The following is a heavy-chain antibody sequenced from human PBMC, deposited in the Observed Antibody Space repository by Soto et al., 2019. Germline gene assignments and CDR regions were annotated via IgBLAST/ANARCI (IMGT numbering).Heavy chain of an antibody. D-gene: IGHD1-1*01. V-gene: IGHV1-69*12. CDR3: TRETDRLQLGVNYYYILDV. CDR1: GGTFRTSX. J-gene: IGHJ6*02. CDR2: IMPVFRRP. Sequence: QVQLVQSGAEVKKPGSSVKVSCKASGGTFRTSXXXXXXXXXXQGXECVGGIMPVFRRPKYAQNFQDRVTXXADXSXXTAXMXLXXXXSXXTXVYSCTRETDRLQLGVNYYYILDVWGQGTAVTVSS.